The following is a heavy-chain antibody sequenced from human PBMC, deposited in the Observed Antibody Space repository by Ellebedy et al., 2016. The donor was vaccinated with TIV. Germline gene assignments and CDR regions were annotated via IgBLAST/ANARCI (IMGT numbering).Heavy chain of an antibody. D-gene: IGHD2/OR15-2a*01. CDR1: GFTFSRHD. CDR3: ANIWYGRSVDAFDI. Sequence: GGSLRLXXAASGFTFSRHDMHWVRQATGKGLEWVSAIGTAGDTYYPGSVKGRFTISRDNSKNTLYLQMNSLRAEDTAVYYCANIWYGRSVDAFDIWGQGTRVTVSS. V-gene: IGHV3-13*01. J-gene: IGHJ3*02. CDR2: IGTAGDT.